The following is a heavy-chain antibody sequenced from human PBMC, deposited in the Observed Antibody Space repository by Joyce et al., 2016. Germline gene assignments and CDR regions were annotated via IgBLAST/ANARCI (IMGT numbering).Heavy chain of an antibody. V-gene: IGHV3-74*01. J-gene: IGHJ3*01. CDR1: GFIFNDFW. CDR3: ARSRYYSDTSRWAFDV. D-gene: IGHD3-22*01. Sequence: EVQMVESGGGLVQPGESLRLSCAASGFIFNDFWMHWVRQAPGKGLGWVSRIKTDGSDAVYADSVKGRFTISRDNAKNTLYLQVNSLRAGDTAVYFCARSRYYSDTSRWAFDVWGQGTMVTVSS. CDR2: IKTDGSDA.